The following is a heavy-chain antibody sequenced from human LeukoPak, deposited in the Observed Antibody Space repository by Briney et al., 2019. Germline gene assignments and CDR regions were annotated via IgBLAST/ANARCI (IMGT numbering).Heavy chain of an antibody. V-gene: IGHV4-34*01. D-gene: IGHD3-9*01. J-gene: IGHJ4*02. CDR2: INHSGST. Sequence: PSETLSLTCTVSGGSISGYYWSWIRQPPGKGLEWIGEINHSGSTNYNPSLKSRVTISVDTSKNQFSLKLSSVTAADTAVYYCAVTYYDILTGYSPSDYWGQGTLVTVSS. CDR3: AVTYYDILTGYSPSDY. CDR1: GGSISGYY.